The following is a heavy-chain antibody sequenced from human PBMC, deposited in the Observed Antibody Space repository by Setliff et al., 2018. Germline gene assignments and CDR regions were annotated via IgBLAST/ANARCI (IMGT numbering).Heavy chain of an antibody. CDR3: ARHVGSRSRGYNYYYYYMDV. CDR2: IYYTGDP. Sequence: LSLTCTVSGGSLRGNAIFWGWIRQPPGKGLEWIGSIYYTGDPYYNPSLKSRVTMSVDTSRNQLSLRLTSVTAADTAVYYCARHVGSRSRGYNYYYYYMDVWGKGTTVTVSS. D-gene: IGHD3-10*01. CDR1: GGSLRGNAIF. V-gene: IGHV4-39*01. J-gene: IGHJ6*03.